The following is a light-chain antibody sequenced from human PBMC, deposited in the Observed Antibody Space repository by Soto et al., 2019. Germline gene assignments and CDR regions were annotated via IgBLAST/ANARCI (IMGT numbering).Light chain of an antibody. J-gene: IGLJ1*01. CDR1: SSDVGGYNY. CDR3: SSYTSSSTLHYV. V-gene: IGLV2-14*01. CDR2: DVS. Sequence: QSALTQPASVSGSPGQSITISCTGTSSDVGGYNYVSWYQQHPGKAPKLMIYDVSNRPSGVSNRFSGSKSGNTASLTISGLQAEDEADYDCSSYTSSSTLHYVFGTGTKLTGL.